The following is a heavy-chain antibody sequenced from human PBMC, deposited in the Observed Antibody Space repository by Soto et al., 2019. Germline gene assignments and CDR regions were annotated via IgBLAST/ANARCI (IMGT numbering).Heavy chain of an antibody. Sequence: QVQLQESGPGLVKPSETLSLTCTVSGGSISSYYWSWIRQPPGKGLEWIGYIYYSGGTNYDPSLKSPVTVSVDTSKNPSSLKLSSVTAADTAVYYCARDSFKRDWNYRFGAFDIWGQGTMVTVSS. CDR1: GGSISSYY. J-gene: IGHJ3*02. D-gene: IGHD1-7*01. V-gene: IGHV4-59*01. CDR3: ARDSFKRDWNYRFGAFDI. CDR2: IYYSGGT.